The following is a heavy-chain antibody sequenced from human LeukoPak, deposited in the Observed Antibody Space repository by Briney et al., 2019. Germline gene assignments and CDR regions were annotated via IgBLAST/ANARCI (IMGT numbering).Heavy chain of an antibody. D-gene: IGHD5-18*01. Sequence: SETLSLTCTVSGGSISSSTYYWGWIRQPPGKGLAWIGSISYTGITYYNPSLKSRVTISVDTSKNQFSLKLSSVTAADTAVYYCAREARYSKSNWFDPWGQGTLVTVSS. V-gene: IGHV4-39*07. CDR1: GGSISSSTYY. CDR3: AREARYSKSNWFDP. J-gene: IGHJ5*02. CDR2: ISYTGIT.